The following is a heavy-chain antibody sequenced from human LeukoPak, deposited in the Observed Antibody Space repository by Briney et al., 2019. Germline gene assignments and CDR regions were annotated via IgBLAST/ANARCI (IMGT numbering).Heavy chain of an antibody. V-gene: IGHV3-21*01. Sequence: GASLRLSCAASGFTFSSYTMNWVRQAAGKGLGLVSSISGGSSYIYYAESVKCRFTMSRHNANNSRYLPMYRLKAGDSAVYYCARDRLPGRGTTRAFDIWGQGAMVTVSS. CDR1: GFTFSSYT. J-gene: IGHJ3*02. CDR3: ARDRLPGRGTTRAFDI. CDR2: ISGGSSYI. D-gene: IGHD2-15*01.